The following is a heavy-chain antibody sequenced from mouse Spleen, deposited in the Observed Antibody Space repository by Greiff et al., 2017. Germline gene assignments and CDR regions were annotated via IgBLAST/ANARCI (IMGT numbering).Heavy chain of an antibody. Sequence: EVQLQQSGPGLVKPSQSLSLTCSVTGYSITSGYYWNWIRQLPGNKLEWMGYISYDGSNNYNPSLKNRISITRDTSKNQFFLKLNSVTTEDTATYYCARERDYYDGSYGFAYWGQGTLVTVSA. CDR3: ARERDYYDGSYGFAY. CDR2: ISYDGSN. V-gene: IGHV3-6*01. CDR1: GYSITSGYY. D-gene: IGHD1-1*01. J-gene: IGHJ3*01.